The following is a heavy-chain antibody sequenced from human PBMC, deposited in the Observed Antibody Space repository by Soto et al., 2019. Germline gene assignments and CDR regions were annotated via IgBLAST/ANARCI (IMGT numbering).Heavy chain of an antibody. CDR1: GFAFSNFH. D-gene: IGHD1-26*01. Sequence: EMQVLESGGGLVQPGGSLRLSCAASGFAFSNFHMNWVRQAPGKGLQWVATIGGAGNDIHYADSVEGRFTVSRDNSKNTLHLQMDGLRDDDTGIYYCAKRFSDAWEAGMDVWGQGTTVTVSS. J-gene: IGHJ6*02. V-gene: IGHV3-23*01. CDR3: AKRFSDAWEAGMDV. CDR2: IGGAGNDI.